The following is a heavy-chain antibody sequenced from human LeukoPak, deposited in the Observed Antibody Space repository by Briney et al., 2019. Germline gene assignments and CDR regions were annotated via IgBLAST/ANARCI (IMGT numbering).Heavy chain of an antibody. CDR2: IYYSGST. CDR3: ARREDCSSTSCRQGRWFDP. J-gene: IGHJ5*02. V-gene: IGHV4-59*12. CDR1: GGSISSYY. D-gene: IGHD2-2*01. Sequence: PSETLSLTCTVSGGSISSYYWSWIRQPPGKALEWIGYIYYSGSTNYNPSLKSRVTISVDTSKNHFSLNLSSVTAADTAVYYCARREDCSSTSCRQGRWFDPWGQGTLVTVSS.